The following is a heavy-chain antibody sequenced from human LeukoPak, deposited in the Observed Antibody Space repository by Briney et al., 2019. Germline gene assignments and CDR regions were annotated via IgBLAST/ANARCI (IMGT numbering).Heavy chain of an antibody. CDR1: SYSISSASY. CDR2: IFHSANS. D-gene: IGHD4-17*01. CDR3: ARVTYVDDMLYQYFDY. V-gene: IGHV4-38-2*01. Sequence: SDTLSLTRAVSSYSISSASYWGCIRQSPGKGLEWVGSIFHSANSYYTPSLKSPLTKTVHTSNNPFSLTLSSVTADDTAPYYCARVTYVDDMLYQYFDYWGQGILVTVSS. J-gene: IGHJ4*02.